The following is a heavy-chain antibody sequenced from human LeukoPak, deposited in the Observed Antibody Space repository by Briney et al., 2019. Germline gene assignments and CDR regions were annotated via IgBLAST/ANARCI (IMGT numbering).Heavy chain of an antibody. CDR2: IYTSGST. D-gene: IGHD3-22*01. CDR3: ARDVYYYDSSGYYLDY. CDR1: GGSISSYY. V-gene: IGHV4-4*07. J-gene: IGHJ4*02. Sequence: SETLSLTCTVSGGSISSYYWSWIRQPPGKGLEWIGRIYTSGSTNYNPSLKSRVTMSVDTSKNQFSLKLSSVNAADTAVYYCARDVYYYDSSGYYLDYWGQGTLVTVSS.